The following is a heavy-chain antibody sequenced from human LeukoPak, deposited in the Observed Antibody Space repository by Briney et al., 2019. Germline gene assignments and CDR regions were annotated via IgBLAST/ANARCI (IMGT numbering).Heavy chain of an antibody. Sequence: ETLSLTCAVSGGSISSNNWWSWVRQAPGKGLEYMASIKQDGSETYYVDSVKGRFTISRDNAKDSLDLQMNNLRAEDTAVYYCAEGHSSSWSFFDQWGQGTLVTVSS. CDR1: GGSISSNNW. CDR2: IKQDGSET. J-gene: IGHJ4*02. CDR3: AEGHSSSWSFFDQ. V-gene: IGHV3-7*03. D-gene: IGHD6-13*01.